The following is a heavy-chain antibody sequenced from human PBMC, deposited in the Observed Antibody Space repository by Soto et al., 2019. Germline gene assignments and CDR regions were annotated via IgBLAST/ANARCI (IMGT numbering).Heavy chain of an antibody. CDR1: GFTFYNYA. Sequence: EVQVLESGGGLVQPGGSLRLSCAASGFTFYNYAMGWVRQAPGKGLEWFSAITGSGSDTDYVDSLKGRFTISRNNSEHTLDLKKNSLEAEDTAIYYCAKLGSSSWSPHYYFDYWGQGTLVTVSS. V-gene: IGHV3-23*01. CDR3: AKLGSSSWSPHYYFDY. J-gene: IGHJ4*02. CDR2: ITGSGSDT. D-gene: IGHD2-2*01.